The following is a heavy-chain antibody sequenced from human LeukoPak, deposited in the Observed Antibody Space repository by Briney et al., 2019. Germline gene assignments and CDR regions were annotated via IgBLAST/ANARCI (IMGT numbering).Heavy chain of an antibody. V-gene: IGHV1-24*01. CDR2: FDPEDGET. CDR3: ATERQFDWLSGLDY. D-gene: IGHD3-9*01. Sequence: ASVTLSCKVSAYTLTELSMHWVRQAPAKGLEWMGGFDPEDGETIYAQKFQGRVTMTEDTSTDTAYMEMSSLRSEDTAVYYCATERQFDWLSGLDYWGQGTLVTVSS. CDR1: AYTLTELS. J-gene: IGHJ4*02.